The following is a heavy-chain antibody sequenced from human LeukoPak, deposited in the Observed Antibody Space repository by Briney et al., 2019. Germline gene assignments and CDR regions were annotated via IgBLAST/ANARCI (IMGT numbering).Heavy chain of an antibody. D-gene: IGHD3-22*01. V-gene: IGHV3-21*01. Sequence: GGSLRLSCAASGFTFSSYSLNWVRQAPGKGLEWVSSISSSSDYIYYADSVKGRFTISRDNAKNSLYLQMNSPRAEDTAVYYCARLIPKNYYDSSGYNDYWGQGTLVTVSS. CDR1: GFTFSSYS. CDR3: ARLIPKNYYDSSGYNDY. CDR2: ISSSSDYI. J-gene: IGHJ4*02.